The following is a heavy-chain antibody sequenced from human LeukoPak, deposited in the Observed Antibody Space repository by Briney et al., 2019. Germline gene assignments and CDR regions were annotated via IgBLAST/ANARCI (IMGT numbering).Heavy chain of an antibody. V-gene: IGHV3-9*01. CDR1: GFTFDDYA. J-gene: IGHJ1*01. Sequence: PGGSLRLSCAASGFTFDDYAMHWVRQAPGKGLEWVSGISWNSGSIGYADSVKGRFTISRDNAKNSLYLQMNSLRAEDTALYYCAKVPYGDYGYFQHWGQGTLVTVSS. CDR2: ISWNSGSI. CDR3: AKVPYGDYGYFQH. D-gene: IGHD4-17*01.